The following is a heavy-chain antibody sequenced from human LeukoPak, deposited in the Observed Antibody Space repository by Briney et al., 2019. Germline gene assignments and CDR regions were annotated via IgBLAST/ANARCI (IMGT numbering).Heavy chain of an antibody. CDR3: ARKLGSSSWYYDHYYGMDV. Sequence: ASVKVSCKASGYTFTSYYMHWVRQAPGQGLEWMGIINPSGGSTSYAQKFQGRVTMTRDTSTSTVYMELSSLRSEDTAVYYCARKLGSSSWYYDHYYGMDVWGQGTTVTVSS. CDR2: INPSGGST. CDR1: GYTFTSYY. D-gene: IGHD6-13*01. V-gene: IGHV1-46*01. J-gene: IGHJ6*02.